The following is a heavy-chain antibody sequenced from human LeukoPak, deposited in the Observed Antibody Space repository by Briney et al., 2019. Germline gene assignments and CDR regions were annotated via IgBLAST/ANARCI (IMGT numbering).Heavy chain of an antibody. D-gene: IGHD3-10*01. J-gene: IGHJ4*02. V-gene: IGHV4-59*08. CDR2: IYYSGST. CDR3: AVATLWFGELTLEY. CDR1: GAPITRYY. Sequence: KPSETLSLTCTVSGAPITRYYWSWIRQPPGKGLEWIGYIYYSGSTNYNPSLKSRVTISVDTSKNQFSLKLSSVTAADTAVYYCAVATLWFGELTLEYWGQGTLVTVSS.